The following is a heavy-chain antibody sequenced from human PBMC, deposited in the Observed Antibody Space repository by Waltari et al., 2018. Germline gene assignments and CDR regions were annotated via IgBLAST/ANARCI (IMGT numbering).Heavy chain of an antibody. CDR1: GFTFSNYA. CDR2: ISGSGASV. J-gene: IGHJ4*02. CDR3: EVSSSSFGNY. V-gene: IGHV3-23*01. D-gene: IGHD6-6*01. Sequence: EVKLLQSGGDLVQPGGSLRLSCAASGFTFSNYAMNWVRQAPGEGLEWVSSISGSGASVDSADSVKGRFTTSRDNSKNIMYLQMNSMGVEDTALYYCEVSSSSFGNYWGQGALVTVSS.